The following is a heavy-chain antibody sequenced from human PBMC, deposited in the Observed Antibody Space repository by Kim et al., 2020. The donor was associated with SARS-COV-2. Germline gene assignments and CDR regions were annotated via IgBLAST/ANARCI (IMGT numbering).Heavy chain of an antibody. CDR2: IYYSGST. CDR3: ARLVVGATQAFDY. CDR1: GGSIRSSSYY. D-gene: IGHD1-26*01. Sequence: SETLSLTCTVSGGSIRSSSYYWGWIRQPPGKGLDWIGSIYYSGSTYYNPSLNSRVTISVDTSKNQFSLKLSSVTAADTAVYYCARLVVGATQAFDYWGQGTLVTVSS. J-gene: IGHJ4*02. V-gene: IGHV4-39*01.